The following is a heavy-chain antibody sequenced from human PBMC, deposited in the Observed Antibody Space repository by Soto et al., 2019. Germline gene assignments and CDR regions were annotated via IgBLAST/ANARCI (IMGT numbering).Heavy chain of an antibody. CDR1: GGSISSGGYS. Sequence: ASETLSLTCAVSGGSISSGGYSWSWIRQPPGKGLEWIGYIYHSGSTYYNPSLKSRVTISVDRSKNQFSLKLSSVTAADTAVYYCARGVQGIAVAKNNWFDPWGQGTLVTVSS. CDR2: IYHSGST. D-gene: IGHD6-19*01. V-gene: IGHV4-30-2*01. CDR3: ARGVQGIAVAKNNWFDP. J-gene: IGHJ5*02.